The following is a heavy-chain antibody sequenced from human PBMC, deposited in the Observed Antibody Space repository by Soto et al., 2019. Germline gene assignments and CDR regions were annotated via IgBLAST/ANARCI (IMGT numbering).Heavy chain of an antibody. J-gene: IGHJ4*02. Sequence: SETLSLTCTVSGGSISSSSYHWGWIRQPPGKGLEWIGSIYYSGSTYYNPSLKSRVTMSVDTSENQFSLRLSSVTATDTAVFYFVGGPHCSRTNCYPHPFTYGGRGPLVPVSS. CDR3: VGGPHCSRTNCYPHPFTY. CDR1: GGSISSSSYH. D-gene: IGHD2-2*01. V-gene: IGHV4-39*07. CDR2: IYYSGST.